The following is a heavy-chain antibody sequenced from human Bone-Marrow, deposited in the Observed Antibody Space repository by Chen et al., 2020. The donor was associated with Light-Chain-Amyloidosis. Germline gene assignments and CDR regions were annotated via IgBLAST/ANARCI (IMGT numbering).Heavy chain of an antibody. CDR2: ISYDGSNK. V-gene: IGHV3-30*18. CDR3: AKDIRKLDAFDI. Sequence: QVQLVESGGGVVQPGRSLRLSCAAAGCTFSSYGMHWVRQAPGKGLEWVAVISYDGSNKYYADSVKGRFTISRDNSKNTLYLQMNSLRAEDTAVYYCAKDIRKLDAFDIWGQGTMVTVSS. CDR1: GCTFSSYG. J-gene: IGHJ3*02.